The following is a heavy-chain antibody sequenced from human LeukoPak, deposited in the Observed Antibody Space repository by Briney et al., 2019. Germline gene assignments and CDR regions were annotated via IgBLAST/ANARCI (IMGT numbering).Heavy chain of an antibody. Sequence: SETLSLTCTVSGGSISSYYWSWIRQPPGKGLEWIGYIYYSGSTNYNPSLKSRVTISVDTSKNQFSLKLSSVTAADTAVYYCARVDATTMPYYFDYWGQGTLVTVSS. J-gene: IGHJ4*02. V-gene: IGHV4-59*01. CDR2: IYYSGST. CDR3: ARVDATTMPYYFDY. D-gene: IGHD5-12*01. CDR1: GGSISSYY.